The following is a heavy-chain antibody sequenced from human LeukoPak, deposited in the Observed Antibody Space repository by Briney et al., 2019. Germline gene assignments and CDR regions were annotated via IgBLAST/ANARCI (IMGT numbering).Heavy chain of an antibody. CDR2: IYYSGST. J-gene: IGHJ4*02. CDR1: GDSINSYY. CDR3: ARQATAAALSYFDF. D-gene: IGHD6-13*01. Sequence: SETLSLTCTVSGDSINSYYWSWIRQPPGMGLEWIGDIYYSGSTNDNPSLKSRVAISVDTSRNQLSLKVSSVTAADTAVYYCARQATAAALSYFDFWGPGALVTVSS. V-gene: IGHV4-59*08.